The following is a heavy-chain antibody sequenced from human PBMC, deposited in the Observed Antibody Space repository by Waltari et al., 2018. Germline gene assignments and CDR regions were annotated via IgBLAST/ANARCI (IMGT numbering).Heavy chain of an antibody. Sequence: EVQLVESGGGLVQPGGSLRLSCAASGFTFSSYSMNWVRQAPGKGLEWVSYISSSSSTIYYADSVKGRFTISRDNAKNSLYLQRNSLRAEDTAVYYCARSGSYSGSFLWEYWGQGTLVTVSS. CDR2: ISSSSSTI. CDR3: ARSGSYSGSFLWEY. CDR1: GFTFSSYS. V-gene: IGHV3-48*01. D-gene: IGHD1-26*01. J-gene: IGHJ4*02.